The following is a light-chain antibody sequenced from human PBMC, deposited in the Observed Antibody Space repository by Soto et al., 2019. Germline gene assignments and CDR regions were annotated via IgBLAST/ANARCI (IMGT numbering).Light chain of an antibody. Sequence: DIVMTQSPDSLAVSLGERATINCKSSQSVLYSSNNKNYLAWYQQKPGQPPKLLIYWASTRESGVPDPFSGSGSGTDFTLTISSLQAEDVAVYYCQQYYSTLTFGQGTKVEIK. J-gene: IGKJ1*01. CDR3: QQYYSTLT. V-gene: IGKV4-1*01. CDR2: WAS. CDR1: QSVLYSSNNKNY.